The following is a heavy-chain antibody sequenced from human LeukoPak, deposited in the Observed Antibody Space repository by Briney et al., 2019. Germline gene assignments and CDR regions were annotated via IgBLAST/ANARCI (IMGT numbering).Heavy chain of an antibody. D-gene: IGHD5-24*01. J-gene: IGHJ3*02. Sequence: AGGSLRLSCAPSGFSLINCDMHWVRQTPGKGLEWVAFIHYDGSEKYYADSLKGRFTISRDNSKNTLYLQMNSLRGEDTAVYYCARNRVGFYYADVFDMGAKGTMVTVFS. V-gene: IGHV3-30*02. CDR3: ARNRVGFYYADVFDM. CDR1: GFSLINCD. CDR2: IHYDGSEK.